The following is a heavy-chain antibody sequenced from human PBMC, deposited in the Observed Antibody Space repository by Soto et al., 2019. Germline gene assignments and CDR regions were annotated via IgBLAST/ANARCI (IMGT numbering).Heavy chain of an antibody. D-gene: IGHD3-10*01. Sequence: SETLSLTCTVSGGSISSYYWSWIRQPPGKGLEWIGYIYYSGSTNYNPSLKSRVTISVDTSKNQFSLKLSSVTAADTAVYYCAREGRWFGETSLGAGYFDYWGQGTLVTVSS. J-gene: IGHJ4*02. V-gene: IGHV4-59*01. CDR3: AREGRWFGETSLGAGYFDY. CDR1: GGSISSYY. CDR2: IYYSGST.